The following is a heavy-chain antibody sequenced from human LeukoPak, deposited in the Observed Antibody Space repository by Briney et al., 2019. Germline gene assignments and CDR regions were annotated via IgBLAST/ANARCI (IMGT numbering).Heavy chain of an antibody. CDR3: ARDRGGTGDFEY. V-gene: IGHV1-18*01. Sequence: ASVKVSCKASGYTFTNYGISWVRQAPGQGLEWMGWISAYNRNTNYAQKLQGRVTMTTDTSTSTAYMELSTLTSEDTAVYYCARDRGGTGDFEYWGQGTLVTVSS. D-gene: IGHD1-1*01. CDR2: ISAYNRNT. CDR1: GYTFTNYG. J-gene: IGHJ4*02.